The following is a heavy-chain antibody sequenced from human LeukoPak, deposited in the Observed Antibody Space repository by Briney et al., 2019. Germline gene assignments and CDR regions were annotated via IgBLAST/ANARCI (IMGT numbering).Heavy chain of an antibody. CDR1: GFTFSSYS. Sequence: GGSLRLSCAASGFTFSSYSMNWVRQAPGKGLEWVSSISSSSSYIYYADSVKGRSTISRDNAKNSLYLQMNSLRAEDTAVYYCARDEDCSGGSCYGQPYLDYWGQGTLVTVSS. D-gene: IGHD2-15*01. V-gene: IGHV3-21*01. CDR3: ARDEDCSGGSCYGQPYLDY. CDR2: ISSSSSYI. J-gene: IGHJ4*02.